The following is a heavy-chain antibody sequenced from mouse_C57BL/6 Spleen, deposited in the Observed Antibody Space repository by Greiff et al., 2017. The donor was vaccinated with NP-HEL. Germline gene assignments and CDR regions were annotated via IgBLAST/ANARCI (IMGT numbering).Heavy chain of an antibody. V-gene: IGHV1-53*01. Sequence: QVQLKQPGTELVKPGASVKLSCKASGYTFTSYWMHWVKQRPGQGLEWIGNINPSNGGTNYNEKFKSKATLTVDKSSSTAYMQLSSLTSEDSAVYYCARLYYGSSLYWYFDVWGTGTTVTVSS. CDR1: GYTFTSYW. D-gene: IGHD1-1*01. CDR2: INPSNGGT. J-gene: IGHJ1*03. CDR3: ARLYYGSSLYWYFDV.